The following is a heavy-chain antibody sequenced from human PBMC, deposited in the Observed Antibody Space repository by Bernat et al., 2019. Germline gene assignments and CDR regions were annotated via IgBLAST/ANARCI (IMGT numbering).Heavy chain of an antibody. Sequence: EVQLVESGGGLVKPGGSLRLSCAASGFTFSSSSMNWVRQAPGKGLEWVSYISSSSTYIHYADSVKGRLNISRDNAKNSLYLQMNSLRSEDTAVYYCARRWGSSLDDAFDIWGQGTMVTASS. CDR3: ARRWGSSLDDAFDI. V-gene: IGHV3-21*05. J-gene: IGHJ3*02. CDR1: GFTFSSSS. CDR2: ISSSSTYI. D-gene: IGHD6-13*01.